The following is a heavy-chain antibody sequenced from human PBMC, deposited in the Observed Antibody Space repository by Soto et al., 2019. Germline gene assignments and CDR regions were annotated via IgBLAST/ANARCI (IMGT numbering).Heavy chain of an antibody. CDR1: GGSISSSHW. CDR3: ARVVLTITRGALDA. Sequence: QVQLQESGPGLVKPSGTLSLTCAVSGGSISSSHWWTWVRQSPGEGVEYIGKISHSGTSNSNPSLKSRVTLSVDKSKNHFSLTLTSVTAADTAVYYCARVVLTITRGALDAWGQGTLVIVSS. V-gene: IGHV4-4*02. D-gene: IGHD3-9*01. J-gene: IGHJ3*01. CDR2: ISHSGTS.